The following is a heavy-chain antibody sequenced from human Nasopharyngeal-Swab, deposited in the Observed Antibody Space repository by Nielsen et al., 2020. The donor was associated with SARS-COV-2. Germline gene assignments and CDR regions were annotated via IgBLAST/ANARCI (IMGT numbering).Heavy chain of an antibody. CDR2: IYSGGSST. J-gene: IGHJ6*02. CDR1: GFTSSSYA. D-gene: IGHD3-3*01. CDR3: AKEGALTIFGVVPPGGYYYYGMDV. Sequence: GGSLRLSCAVSGFTSSSYAMSWVRQAPGKGLVWVSVIYSGGSSTYYADSVTGRFTISRDNSKNTRYLQMNSLRAEETAVYYCAKEGALTIFGVVPPGGYYYYGMDVWGQGTTVTVSS. V-gene: IGHV3-23*03.